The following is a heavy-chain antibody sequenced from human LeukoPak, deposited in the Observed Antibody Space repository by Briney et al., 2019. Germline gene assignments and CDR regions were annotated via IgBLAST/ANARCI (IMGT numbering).Heavy chain of an antibody. CDR3: ERVGCRSNSCIAVD. V-gene: IGHV3-11*01. Sequence: GGSLRLSCAASGFTFSAYWMSWVLQAPGKGLEWVSYISRNGSDKYYVDSVKGRFTISRDNAKNSLYLQMNSLRAEDTAVYYWERVGCRSNSCIAVDWGQGTLVTVSS. CDR1: GFTFSAYW. CDR2: ISRNGSDK. D-gene: IGHD2-2*01. J-gene: IGHJ4*02.